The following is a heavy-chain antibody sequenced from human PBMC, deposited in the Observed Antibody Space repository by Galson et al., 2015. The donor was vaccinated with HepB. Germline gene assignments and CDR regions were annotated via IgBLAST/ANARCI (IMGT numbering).Heavy chain of an antibody. CDR1: GFTFSSYG. CDR2: ISYDGSNK. D-gene: IGHD3-3*01. J-gene: IGHJ6*02. CDR3: AKSETIFGVDERYYYYGMDV. V-gene: IGHV3-30*18. Sequence: LRLSCAASGFTFSSYGLHWVRQAPGKGLEWVAVISYDGSNKYYADSVKGRFTISRDNSKNTLYLQMNSLRAEDTAVYYCAKSETIFGVDERYYYYGMDVWGQGTTVTVSS.